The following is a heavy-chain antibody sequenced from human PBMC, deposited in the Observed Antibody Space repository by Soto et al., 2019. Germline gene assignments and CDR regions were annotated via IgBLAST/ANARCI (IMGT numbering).Heavy chain of an antibody. CDR3: AKYSAAGSRYFDF. D-gene: IGHD6-13*01. J-gene: IGHJ4*02. CDR2: IGVSADDT. V-gene: IGHV3-23*01. Sequence: VSLRLSCAASGFTFRTYPMTWARQAPGKGLEWVSVIGVSADDTHYADSVKGRFTISRDNSKNTLFLQMNSLRAEDTAVYYCAKYSAAGSRYFDFWGQGTLVTVSS. CDR1: GFTFRTYP.